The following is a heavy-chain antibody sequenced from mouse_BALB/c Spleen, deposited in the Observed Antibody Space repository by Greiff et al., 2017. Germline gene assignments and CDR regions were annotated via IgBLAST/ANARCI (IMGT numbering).Heavy chain of an antibody. J-gene: IGHJ2*01. D-gene: IGHD1-1*01. CDR3: ARSREDYYGYFDY. Sequence: EVMLVESGGGLVQPGGSRKLSCAASGFTFSSFGMHWVRQAPEKGLEWVAYISSGSSTIYYADTVKGRFTISRDNPKNTLFLQMTSLRSEDTAMYYCARSREDYYGYFDYWGQGTTLTVSS. CDR1: GFTFSSFG. V-gene: IGHV5-17*02. CDR2: ISSGSSTI.